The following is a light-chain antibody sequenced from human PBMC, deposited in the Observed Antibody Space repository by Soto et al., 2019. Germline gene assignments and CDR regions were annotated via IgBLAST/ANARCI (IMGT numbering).Light chain of an antibody. CDR2: LEGSGSY. CDR1: SGHSSYI. Sequence: QLVLTQSSSASASLGSSVKLTCTLSSGHSSYIIAWHQQQPGKDPRYLMKLEGSGSYNKGSEVPDRFSGSSSGADRYLPISHLQFEDEADHYGGSWDSNTGVFGGRTKVTVL. V-gene: IGLV4-60*02. J-gene: IGLJ3*02. CDR3: GSWDSNTGV.